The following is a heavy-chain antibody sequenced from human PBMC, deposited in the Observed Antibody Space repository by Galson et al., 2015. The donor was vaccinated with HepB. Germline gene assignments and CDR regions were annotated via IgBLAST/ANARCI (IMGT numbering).Heavy chain of an antibody. CDR1: GYSFTSYW. CDR3: ARLGRGYSGYDKYYGMDV. V-gene: IGHV5-51*01. CDR2: IYPGDSDT. J-gene: IGHJ6*02. Sequence: QSGAEVKKPGKSLKISCKGSGYSFTSYWIGWVRQMPGKGLEWMGIIYPGDSDTRYSPSFQGQVTISADKSISTAYLQWSSLKASDTAMYYCARLGRGYSGYDKYYGMDVWGQGTTVTVSS. D-gene: IGHD5-12*01.